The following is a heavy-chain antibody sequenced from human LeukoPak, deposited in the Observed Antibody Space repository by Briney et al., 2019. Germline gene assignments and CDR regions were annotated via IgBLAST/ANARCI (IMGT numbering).Heavy chain of an antibody. CDR1: GSSISSSSYY. J-gene: IGHJ5*02. CDR2: IYYSGST. D-gene: IGHD2-15*01. Sequence: ASETLSLTCSVSGSSISSSSYYWGWIRLPPGKGLEWIGSIYYSGSTYYNPSLKSRVTMSVDTSKNQFSLKLSSVTAADTAVYYCARIYCNGGTCYSGVGWFDPWGQGTLVTVSS. V-gene: IGHV4-39*01. CDR3: ARIYCNGGTCYSGVGWFDP.